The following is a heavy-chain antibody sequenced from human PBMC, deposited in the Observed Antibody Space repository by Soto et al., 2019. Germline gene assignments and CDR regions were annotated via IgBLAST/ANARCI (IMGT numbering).Heavy chain of an antibody. CDR2: VNPSGGHA. V-gene: IGHV1-46*01. CDR1: GDTFTDYY. J-gene: IGHJ4*02. Sequence: QVQLMQSGAEVKKPGASVKVSCKASGDTFTDYYIHWVRQAPGQGLEWMGTVNPSGGHATYAQQFLGSVTMTRDTSTITLYMELTSLTYDDTAVYYCARGGHVVVVTAALDYWGQGTLVTVSS. CDR3: ARGGHVVVVTAALDY. D-gene: IGHD2-21*02.